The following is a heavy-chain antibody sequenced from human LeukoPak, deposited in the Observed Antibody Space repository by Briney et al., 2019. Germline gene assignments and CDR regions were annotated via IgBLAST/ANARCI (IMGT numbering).Heavy chain of an antibody. CDR2: FYYSGST. CDR3: ARGRGSSFDP. J-gene: IGHJ5*02. CDR1: GGSISSYY. D-gene: IGHD6-13*01. Sequence: PSETLSLTCTVSGGSISSYYWSWIRPPPGKGLEWIGYFYYSGSTNNNPSLKSRVTISVDTSKNQFPLKLSSVTAADTAVYYCARGRGSSFDPWGQGTLVTVSS. V-gene: IGHV4-59*01.